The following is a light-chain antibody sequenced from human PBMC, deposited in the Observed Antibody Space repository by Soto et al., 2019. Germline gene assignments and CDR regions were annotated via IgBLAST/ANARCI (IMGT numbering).Light chain of an antibody. Sequence: DIQITQSPSSLSASVGDRVTITCRASQSISSYLNWYQQKPGKAPKLLIYAASSLQSGVPSRFSGSGSGTDFTLTISSLQPGDFATYYCQKYDSAPRTFGQGTKVDIK. J-gene: IGKJ1*01. CDR2: AAS. CDR3: QKYDSAPRT. V-gene: IGKV1-39*01. CDR1: QSISSY.